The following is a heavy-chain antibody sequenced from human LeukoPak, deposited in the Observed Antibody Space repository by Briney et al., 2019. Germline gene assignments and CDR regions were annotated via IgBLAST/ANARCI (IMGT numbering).Heavy chain of an antibody. J-gene: IGHJ4*02. CDR1: GFTVSSNY. CDR3: ARVYSGSFNPFDY. Sequence: GGSLRLSCAASGFTVSSNYMSWVRQAPGKGLEWVSVIYSGGSTYYADSVKGRFTIPRDNSKNTLYLQMNSLRAEDTAVYYCARVYSGSFNPFDYWGQGTLVTVSS. CDR2: IYSGGST. V-gene: IGHV3-66*01. D-gene: IGHD1-26*01.